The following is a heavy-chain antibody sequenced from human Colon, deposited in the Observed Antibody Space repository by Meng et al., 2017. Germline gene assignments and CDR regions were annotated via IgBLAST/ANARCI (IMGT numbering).Heavy chain of an antibody. D-gene: IGHD3-10*01. J-gene: IGHJ4*02. CDR2: INPNSGVT. Sequence: QGQLVQSGDEVKKTGASVKVSCKASGYTFTGYYVHWVRQAPGQGLECMGWINPNSGVTNYAQKFQDRVTMTRDTSITTAYMELSNLRSDDTAVYYCFVWFGESSTSFDHWGQGSLVTVSS. V-gene: IGHV1-2*02. CDR3: FVWFGESSTSFDH. CDR1: GYTFTGYY.